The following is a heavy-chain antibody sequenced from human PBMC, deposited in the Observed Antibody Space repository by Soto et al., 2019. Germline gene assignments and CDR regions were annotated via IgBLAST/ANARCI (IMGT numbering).Heavy chain of an antibody. CDR3: AKGYCSFTSCYYFXY. Sequence: PGGSLRLSCAASAFTFKNHWMHWVRQVPGKGPVWVSRINGDGSFTSYADAVKGRFTISRDNAKNTLSLQMSSLRAEDMAFYYFAKGYCSFTSCYYFXYWGQGALVTVSS. D-gene: IGHD2-2*01. J-gene: IGHJ4*02. CDR1: AFTFKNHW. CDR2: INGDGSFT. V-gene: IGHV3-74*01.